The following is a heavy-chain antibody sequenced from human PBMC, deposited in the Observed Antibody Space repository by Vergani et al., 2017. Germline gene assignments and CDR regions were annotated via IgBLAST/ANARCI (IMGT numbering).Heavy chain of an antibody. D-gene: IGHD1-7*01. CDR1: GGSISSGSYY. Sequence: QVQLQESGPGLVKPSQTLSLTCTVSGGSISSGSYYWSWIRQPAGKGLEWIGRIYTSGSTNYNPSLKSRVTISVDTSKNQFSLKLSSVTAADAAVYYCARARWNSIGGWFDPWGQGTLVTVSS. CDR3: ARARWNSIGGWFDP. V-gene: IGHV4-61*02. CDR2: IYTSGST. J-gene: IGHJ5*02.